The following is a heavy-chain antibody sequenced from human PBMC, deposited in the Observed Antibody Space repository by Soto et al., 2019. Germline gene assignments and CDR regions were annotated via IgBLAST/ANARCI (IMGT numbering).Heavy chain of an antibody. D-gene: IGHD3-10*01. J-gene: IGHJ3*02. CDR2: IGTAGDT. Sequence: GGSLRLSCAASGFTFSSYDMHWVRQATGKGLEWVSAIGTAGDTYYPGSVKGRFTISRENAKNSLYLQMNSLRAGDTAVYYCARRGSGFDAFDIWGQGTMVTVSS. V-gene: IGHV3-13*01. CDR3: ARRGSGFDAFDI. CDR1: GFTFSSYD.